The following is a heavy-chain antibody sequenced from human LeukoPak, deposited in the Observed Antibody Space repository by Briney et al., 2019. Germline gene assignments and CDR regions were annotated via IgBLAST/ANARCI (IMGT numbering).Heavy chain of an antibody. CDR2: IIPIFGTA. Sequence: SVKVSCKASGGTFSSYAISWVRQAPGQGLEWMGGIIPIFGTANYAQKFQGRATITADESTSTAYMELSSLRSEDTAVYYCATVGMVRGVTPYYFDYWGQGTLVTVSS. CDR1: GGTFSSYA. D-gene: IGHD3-10*01. J-gene: IGHJ4*02. CDR3: ATVGMVRGVTPYYFDY. V-gene: IGHV1-69*13.